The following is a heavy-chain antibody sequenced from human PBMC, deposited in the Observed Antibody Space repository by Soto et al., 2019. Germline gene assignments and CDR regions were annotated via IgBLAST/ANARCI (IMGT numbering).Heavy chain of an antibody. CDR3: ATGGGYYYDRSGHSAWF. D-gene: IGHD3-22*01. CDR1: GGIFNNYA. Sequence: QVQLVQSGAEVKKPGSSVKVSCKASGGIFNNYAISWVRQAPGQGLEWMGGIIPVFGTADYAQKFQGRVTITADESTSTAYMELSGLRSEDTAVYYCATGGGYYYDRSGHSAWFWGQGTLVTVSS. V-gene: IGHV1-69*01. J-gene: IGHJ4*01. CDR2: IIPVFGTA.